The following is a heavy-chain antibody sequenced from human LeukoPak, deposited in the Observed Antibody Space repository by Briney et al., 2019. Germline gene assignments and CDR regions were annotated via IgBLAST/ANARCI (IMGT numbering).Heavy chain of an antibody. Sequence: GGSLRLSCAASGFTFDDYGMSWVRQAPGKGLEWVSSISSGSSYIYYADSVMGRFTISRDNAKNSLYLQMNSLRAEDTAVYYCARGIVAAGNIDFWGQGTLVTVSS. V-gene: IGHV3-21*01. CDR2: ISSGSSYI. J-gene: IGHJ4*02. CDR1: GFTFDDYG. D-gene: IGHD6-13*01. CDR3: ARGIVAAGNIDF.